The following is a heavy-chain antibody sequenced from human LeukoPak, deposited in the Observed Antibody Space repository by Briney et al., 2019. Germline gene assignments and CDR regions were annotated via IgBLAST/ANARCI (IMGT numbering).Heavy chain of an antibody. J-gene: IGHJ6*03. CDR3: AKEVRPTLDYYYYYMGV. CDR2: ISHSGST. Sequence: SETLSLTCGVSGYSISIAYSWGWIRQPPGKGLEWIGSISHSGSTYHNPSLKSRVSMSVDTSKNQFSLRLTSLTAADTAVYYCAKEVRPTLDYYYYYMGVWGKGTTVTVSS. V-gene: IGHV4-38-2*02. D-gene: IGHD3-10*01. CDR1: GYSISIAYS.